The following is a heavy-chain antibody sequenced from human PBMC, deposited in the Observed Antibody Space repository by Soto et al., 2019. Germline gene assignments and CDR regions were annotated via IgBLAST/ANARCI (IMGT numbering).Heavy chain of an antibody. Sequence: PSETLSLTCAIYGATFSSHSRSWVRQPPGKGLEWIGEIDHGGSTNHNPSLKSRVTISGNTSKNQFSLELRSLTAADTGVYYCAAYDVGTIIQDYWGQGTRVTVSS. J-gene: IGHJ4*02. CDR2: IDHGGST. CDR1: GATFSSHS. D-gene: IGHD2-21*02. CDR3: AAYDVGTIIQDY. V-gene: IGHV4-34*08.